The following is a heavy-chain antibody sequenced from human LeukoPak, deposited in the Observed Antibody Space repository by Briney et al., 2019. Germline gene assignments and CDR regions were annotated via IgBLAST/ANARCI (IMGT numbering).Heavy chain of an antibody. J-gene: IGHJ4*02. V-gene: IGHV4-34*01. D-gene: IGHD6-13*01. Sequence: PSETLSLTCAVYGGSFSGYYWSWIRQPPGKGLEWIGEIYHSGSTNYNPFLKSRVTISIDKSKNQFSLKLSSVTAADTAVYYCARDFLSGSSSWDSWGQGTLVTVSS. CDR2: IYHSGST. CDR1: GGSFSGYY. CDR3: ARDFLSGSSSWDS.